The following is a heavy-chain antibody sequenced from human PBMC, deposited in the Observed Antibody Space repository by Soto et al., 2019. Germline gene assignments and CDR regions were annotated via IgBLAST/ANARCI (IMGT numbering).Heavy chain of an antibody. CDR1: GGTFSGYA. D-gene: IGHD6-13*01. Sequence: QMQLVQSRAEVKKPGSSVKVSCKASGGTFSGYAISWVRQAPGQGLEWMGGIIPIFGTANYAQKFQGRVTITADESTSTAYMELSSLRSEDTAVYYCARDSGYSSSQDYYFDYWGQGTLVTVSS. CDR3: ARDSGYSSSQDYYFDY. J-gene: IGHJ4*02. CDR2: IIPIFGTA. V-gene: IGHV1-69*01.